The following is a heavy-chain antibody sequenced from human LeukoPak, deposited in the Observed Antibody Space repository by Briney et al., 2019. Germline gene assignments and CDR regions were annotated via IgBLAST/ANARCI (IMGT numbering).Heavy chain of an antibody. D-gene: IGHD1-26*01. CDR2: INPNSGGT. J-gene: IGHJ4*02. Sequence: GASVKVPCKASGYTFTDYYIHWVRQAPGQGLEWMGWINPNSGGTNYAQNFQGRVTMTRDTYITTAYMDLSRLRLDDTAAYYCAVGRRTDFDYWGQGTLVTVSS. CDR1: GYTFTDYY. CDR3: AVGRRTDFDY. V-gene: IGHV1-2*02.